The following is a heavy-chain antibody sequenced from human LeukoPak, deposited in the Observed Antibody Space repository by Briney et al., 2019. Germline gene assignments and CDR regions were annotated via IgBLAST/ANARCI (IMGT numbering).Heavy chain of an antibody. V-gene: IGHV5-51*01. J-gene: IGHJ4*02. Sequence: GESLKISCKGSGYSFTTYWIGWVRHMPGKGLEWMGIIYPGDSDTRYAPSFQGQVTISADKSISTAYLQWSGLKASDTAMYYCARRGWASGYFEYWGQGTLVTVSS. D-gene: IGHD1-26*01. CDR2: IYPGDSDT. CDR1: GYSFTTYW. CDR3: ARRGWASGYFEY.